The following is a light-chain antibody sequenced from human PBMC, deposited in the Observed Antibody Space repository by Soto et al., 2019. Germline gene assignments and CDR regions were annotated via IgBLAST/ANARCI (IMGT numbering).Light chain of an antibody. J-gene: IGLJ7*01. CDR1: SGHSSYA. CDR3: QTWGTGPYAV. Sequence: VLTQSPSASASLGASVKLTCTLSSGHSSYAIAWHQQQPEKGPRYLMKLNSDGSHSKGDGIPDRFSGSSSGAERYLTISSLQSEDEADYYCQTWGTGPYAVFGGGTQLTVL. CDR2: LNSDGSH. V-gene: IGLV4-69*01.